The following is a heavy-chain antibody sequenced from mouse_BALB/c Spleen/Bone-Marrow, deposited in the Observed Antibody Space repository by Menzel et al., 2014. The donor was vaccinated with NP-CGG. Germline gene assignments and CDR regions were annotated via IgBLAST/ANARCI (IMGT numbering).Heavy chain of an antibody. Sequence: QVQLQQPRAELVRPGVSVKISCKGSGYTFTDYTMHWVKQSHAKSLEWIGVISTYYGDASYNQKFKGKATMTVDKSSSTAYMELARLTSEDSAIYYCARVITTGYYGMDYWGQEPQSPSPQ. J-gene: IGHJ4*01. CDR3: ARVITTGYYGMDY. D-gene: IGHD2-4*01. CDR1: GYTFTDYT. V-gene: IGHV1S137*01. CDR2: ISTYYGDA.